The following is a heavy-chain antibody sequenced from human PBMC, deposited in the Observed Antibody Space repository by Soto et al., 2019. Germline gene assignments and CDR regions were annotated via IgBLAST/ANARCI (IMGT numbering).Heavy chain of an antibody. D-gene: IGHD5-18*01. V-gene: IGHV3-23*01. CDR3: AKVVGYSVYRDAFDI. CDR2: ISGSGGRT. CDR1: GFTFSSYA. J-gene: IGHJ3*02. Sequence: EVQLLESGGGLVQPGGSLRLSCAASGFTFSSYAMAWVRQAPGKGLKWVSVISGSGGRTYSADSVKGRFTISRDDSKNTVDLQMNSLRAEDTAVYYCAKVVGYSVYRDAFDIWGQGTMVTVSS.